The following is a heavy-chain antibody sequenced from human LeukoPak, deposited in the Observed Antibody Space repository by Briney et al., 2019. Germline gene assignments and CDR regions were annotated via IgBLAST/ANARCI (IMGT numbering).Heavy chain of an antibody. CDR3: AKATGYLL. Sequence: GGSLRLSCAASGFTFSSYAMNWVRQAPGKGLEWVSVISGSGGTTYYTDSVKGRFTISRDNSKNTLYLQMNSLRAEDTAVYYCAKATGYLLWGQGTLVIVSS. CDR1: GFTFSSYA. J-gene: IGHJ4*02. V-gene: IGHV3-23*01. D-gene: IGHD1-14*01. CDR2: ISGSGGTT.